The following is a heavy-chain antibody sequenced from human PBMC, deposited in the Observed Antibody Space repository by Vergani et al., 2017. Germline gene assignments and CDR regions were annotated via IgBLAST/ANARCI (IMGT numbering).Heavy chain of an antibody. CDR1: GFTFNKYG. Sequence: QVKLVESGGGVVQPGRSLRLSCAASGFTFNKYGMHWVRQAPGKGLEWVAVTWYDGNNKQYADSVQGRFTISRDNSKSTMYLQINSLRDEDTGVYYCARDLRLLYNRFDPWGQGTLGTVSS. CDR2: TWYDGNNK. J-gene: IGHJ5*02. CDR3: ARDLRLLYNRFDP. D-gene: IGHD5-12*01. V-gene: IGHV3-33*01.